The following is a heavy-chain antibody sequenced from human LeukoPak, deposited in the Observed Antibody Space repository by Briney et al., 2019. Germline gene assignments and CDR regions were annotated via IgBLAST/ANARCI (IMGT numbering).Heavy chain of an antibody. Sequence: PGGSLRLSCAVSGFTVSGNYMSWVRQAPGKGPEWVSLIYSGGTTYYADSVKGRFTISRDNSKNTLYLQMNSLRAEDTAVYYCARRAGGYSHPYDYWGQGILVTVSS. D-gene: IGHD4-23*01. V-gene: IGHV3-53*01. CDR2: IYSGGTT. CDR1: GFTVSGNY. CDR3: ARRAGGYSHPYDY. J-gene: IGHJ4*02.